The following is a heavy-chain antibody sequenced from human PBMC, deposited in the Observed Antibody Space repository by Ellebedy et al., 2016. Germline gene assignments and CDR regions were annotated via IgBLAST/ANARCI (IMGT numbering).Heavy chain of an antibody. CDR3: ARGGTVRGENYGMDV. V-gene: IGHV3-30*03. D-gene: IGHD3-10*01. J-gene: IGHJ6*02. CDR1: GFTFSSYG. CDR2: ISYDGSNK. Sequence: GESLKISXAASGFTFSSYGMHWVRQAPGKGLEWVAVISYDGSNKYYADSVKGRFTISRDNSKNTLYLQMNSLRAEDTAVYYCARGGTVRGENYGMDVWGQGTTVTVSS.